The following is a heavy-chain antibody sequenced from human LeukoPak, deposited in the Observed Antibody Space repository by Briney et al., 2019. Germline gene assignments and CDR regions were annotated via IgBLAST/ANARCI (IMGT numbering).Heavy chain of an antibody. D-gene: IGHD1-7*01. CDR2: INHSGGT. V-gene: IGHV4-34*01. CDR3: ARAGRLKGLELRYYYSGMDV. Sequence: SETLSLTCAVYGGSFSGYYWSWIRQPPGKGLEWIGEINHSGGTNYNPSLKSRVTISVDTSKNQFSLKLSSVTAADTAVYYCARAGRLKGLELRYYYSGMDVWGQGTTVTVSS. CDR1: GGSFSGYY. J-gene: IGHJ6*02.